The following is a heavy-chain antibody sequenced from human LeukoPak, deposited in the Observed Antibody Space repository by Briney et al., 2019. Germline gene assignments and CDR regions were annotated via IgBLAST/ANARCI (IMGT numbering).Heavy chain of an antibody. V-gene: IGHV3-23*01. Sequence: GGSLRLSCAASGFTFSSYAMSWVRQAPGKGLEWVSGISGSGGSTYYADSVKGRFTISRDNSKNTLYLQMNSLRAEDTAVYYCASFVYSYGHFDYWGQGTLVTVSS. CDR1: GFTFSSYA. D-gene: IGHD5-18*01. J-gene: IGHJ4*02. CDR3: ASFVYSYGHFDY. CDR2: ISGSGGST.